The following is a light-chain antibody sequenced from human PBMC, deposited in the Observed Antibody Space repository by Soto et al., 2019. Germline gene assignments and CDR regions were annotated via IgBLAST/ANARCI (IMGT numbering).Light chain of an antibody. CDR3: QRYSRYLFA. J-gene: IGKJ3*01. CDR2: DAS. CDR1: QSSNTW. Sequence: DIPMTQSPSTLSASGGDRATITCRASQSSNTWLAWYQQKPGKAPKLLIYDASSLEIGVPSRFSGSGSGTEFPLTISRLHPDDFATYSCQRYSRYLFAFGAGAKVVLK. V-gene: IGKV1-5*01.